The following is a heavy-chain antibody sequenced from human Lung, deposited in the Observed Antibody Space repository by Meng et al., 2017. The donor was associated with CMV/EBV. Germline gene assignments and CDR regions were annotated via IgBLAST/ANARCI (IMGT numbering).Heavy chain of an antibody. CDR1: GFTFNTYW. CDR2: LNQDGSQK. CDR3: ATDTGSH. D-gene: IGHD3-10*01. Sequence: SLRLSCAGSGFTFNTYWMTWVRQAPGKGLEWVATLNQDGSQKYYVDSVKGRFTVSKDNAKNSLSLQMSSLRVEDTAVYYCATDTGSHWGQGTLVTVSS. V-gene: IGHV3-7*01. J-gene: IGHJ4*02.